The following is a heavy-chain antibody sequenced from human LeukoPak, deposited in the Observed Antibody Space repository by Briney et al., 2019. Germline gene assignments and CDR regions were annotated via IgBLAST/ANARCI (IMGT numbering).Heavy chain of an antibody. V-gene: IGHV1-2*02. J-gene: IGHJ5*02. CDR2: INANSGGT. D-gene: IGHD3-9*01. Sequence: ASVKVSCKASGYTFTSYGISWLRQAPGQGLEWMGWINANSGGTQYAEKFQGRVTITRDTSISTVYMELTGLRSDDSAVYFCTREDFDILTGYSTRHWFDPWGQGTLVTVSS. CDR3: TREDFDILTGYSTRHWFDP. CDR1: GYTFTSYG.